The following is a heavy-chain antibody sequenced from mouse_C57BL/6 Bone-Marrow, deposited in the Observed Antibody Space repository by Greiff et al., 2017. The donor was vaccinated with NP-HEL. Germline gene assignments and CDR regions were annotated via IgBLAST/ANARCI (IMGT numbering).Heavy chain of an antibody. D-gene: IGHD2-4*01. J-gene: IGHJ3*01. V-gene: IGHV1-4*01. CDR2: INPSSGYT. CDR1: GYTFTSYT. CDR3: TNYYDYDAWFAY. Sequence: QVQLKESGAELARPGASVKMSCKASGYTFTSYTMHWVKQRPGQGLEWIGYINPSSGYTKYNQKFKDKATLTADKSSSTAYMQLSSLTSEDSAVYYCTNYYDYDAWFAYWGQGTLVTVSA.